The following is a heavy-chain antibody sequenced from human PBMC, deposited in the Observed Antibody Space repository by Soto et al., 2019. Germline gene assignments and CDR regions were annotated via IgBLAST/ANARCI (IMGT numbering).Heavy chain of an antibody. D-gene: IGHD2-21*01. Sequence: QVQLQESGPGLVKPSGTLSLTCAVSGGSISSGNWLSWVRQPPGKGLEWIGEIYHSGSTNYNPSRNSRVTMSVDQCNYQFSLDLNSVPAADTAVYSCASRTIPKVIDYWGQGTLVTVSS. CDR1: GGSISSGNW. CDR2: IYHSGST. J-gene: IGHJ4*02. CDR3: ASRTIPKVIDY. V-gene: IGHV4-4*02.